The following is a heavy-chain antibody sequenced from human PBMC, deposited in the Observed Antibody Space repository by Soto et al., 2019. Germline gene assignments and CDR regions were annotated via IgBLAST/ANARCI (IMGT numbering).Heavy chain of an antibody. J-gene: IGHJ6*02. CDR1: GYTFTSYG. D-gene: IGHD1-20*01. V-gene: IGHV1-18*01. Sequence: ASVKVSCKASGYTFTSYGISWVRQAPGQGLEWMGWISAYNGNTNYAQKLQGRVTMTTDTSTSTAYMELRSLRSDDTAVYYCARTRDNNINYYYALDVWGPGTTVTVSS. CDR3: ARTRDNNINYYYALDV. CDR2: ISAYNGNT.